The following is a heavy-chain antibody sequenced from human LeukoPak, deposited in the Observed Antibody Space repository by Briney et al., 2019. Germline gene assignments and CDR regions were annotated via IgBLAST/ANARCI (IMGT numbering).Heavy chain of an antibody. CDR2: IYYTGST. V-gene: IGHV4-59*01. Sequence: SETLSLTCTVSGGSISRDYWSWIRQPPGKGLEWIGYIYYTGSTKYNPSLKSRVTISVDTSKNQFSLKLSSVTAADTAVYYCARDRPGGSSLDYWGQGTLVTVSS. D-gene: IGHD6-13*01. CDR1: GGSISRDY. J-gene: IGHJ4*02. CDR3: ARDRPGGSSLDY.